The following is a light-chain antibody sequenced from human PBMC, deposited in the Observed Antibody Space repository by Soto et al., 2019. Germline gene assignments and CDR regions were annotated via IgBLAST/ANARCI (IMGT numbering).Light chain of an antibody. CDR1: SSDIGGYNY. Sequence: QSALTQPASVSGSPGQSITISCTGTSSDIGGYNYVSWFQQHPGKAPKLIIYDVNNWPSGVSNRFSGSKSGTTASLAISGLQAEDEAEYFCSSYAGTNTLVLFGGGTKLTVL. V-gene: IGLV2-14*01. CDR3: SSYAGTNTLVL. J-gene: IGLJ2*01. CDR2: DVN.